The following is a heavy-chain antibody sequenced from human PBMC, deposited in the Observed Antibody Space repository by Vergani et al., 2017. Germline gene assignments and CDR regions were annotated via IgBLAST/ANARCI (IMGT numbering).Heavy chain of an antibody. D-gene: IGHD2-2*01. J-gene: IGHJ6*04. CDR3: ARERCSSTSCYRGRYYYYGMDV. CDR1: GGSISSSSYY. V-gene: IGHV4-39*07. CDR2: IYYSGST. Sequence: QLQLQESGPGLVKPSETLSLTCTVSGGSISSSSYYWGWIRQPPGKGLEWIGSIYYSGSTYYNPSLKSRVTISVDTSKNQFYLKLSSLTAAGTAVYYCARERCSSTSCYRGRYYYYGMDVWGEGTTVTVSS.